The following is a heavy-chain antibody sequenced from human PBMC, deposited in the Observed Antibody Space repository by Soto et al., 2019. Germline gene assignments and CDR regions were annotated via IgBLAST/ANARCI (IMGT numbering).Heavy chain of an antibody. D-gene: IGHD3-22*01. CDR2: VIPIFGTA. CDR1: GGTFSSYA. J-gene: IGHJ4*02. Sequence: SVKVSCKASGGTFSSYAISWVRQAPGQGLEWMGGVIPIFGTANYAQKFQGRVTITADESTSTAYMELSSLRSEDTAVYYCAPYYYDSSGYYVGYWGQGTLVTSP. V-gene: IGHV1-69*13. CDR3: APYYYDSSGYYVGY.